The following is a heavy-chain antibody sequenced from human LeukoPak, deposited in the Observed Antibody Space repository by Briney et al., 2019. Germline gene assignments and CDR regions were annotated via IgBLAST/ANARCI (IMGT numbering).Heavy chain of an antibody. V-gene: IGHV3-49*04. CDR2: IASETYGGTA. Sequence: GGSLRLSCTASGFTFDDYAMTWVRQAPGKGLEWVGFIASETYGGTAEYAASVKGRFTISRDDSKSIAYLQMNRLKAEDTAVYYCTRDQTPYYWGQGTLVTVSS. CDR1: GFTFDDYA. J-gene: IGHJ4*02. CDR3: TRDQTPYY.